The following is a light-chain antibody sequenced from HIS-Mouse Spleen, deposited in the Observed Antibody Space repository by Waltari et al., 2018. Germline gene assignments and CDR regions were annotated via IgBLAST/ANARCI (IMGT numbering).Light chain of an antibody. CDR3: SSYTSSSTLV. J-gene: IGLJ1*01. V-gene: IGLV2-14*03. Sequence: QSALTQPASVSGSPGQSITISCTGTSSDVGGYNYVSWYQQHPGKAPKLMIYDVINRPSGVSNRFSGSKSGNTASLTISGLQAKDEADYYCSSYTSSSTLVFGTGTKVTVL. CDR1: SSDVGGYNY. CDR2: DVI.